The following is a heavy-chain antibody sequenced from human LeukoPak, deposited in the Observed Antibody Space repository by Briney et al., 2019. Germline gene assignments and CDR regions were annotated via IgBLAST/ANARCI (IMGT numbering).Heavy chain of an antibody. CDR3: ARMRRGSSGCFFDY. J-gene: IGHJ4*02. Sequence: SETLSLTCTVAGGSISSSSYSWGWIRQPPGKGLEWIGSIYYSGSTYYNPSLKSRVTISVDTSKNQFSLKLSSVTAADTAVYYCARMRRGSSGCFFDYWGQGTLVTVSS. D-gene: IGHD6-19*01. CDR1: GGSISSSSYS. V-gene: IGHV4-39*01. CDR2: IYYSGST.